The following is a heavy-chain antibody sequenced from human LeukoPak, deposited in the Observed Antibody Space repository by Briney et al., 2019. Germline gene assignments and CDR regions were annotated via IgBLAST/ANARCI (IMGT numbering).Heavy chain of an antibody. Sequence: GGSLRLSCAASGFNFNTYTMNWVRQAPGKGLEWVSSISSDSSYIFYADAVHGRFTVSRDNAKYSLYLQMNSLRAEDTAVYYCVRGSYGAYDYWGQGSLVTVSS. D-gene: IGHD4-17*01. V-gene: IGHV3-21*01. CDR3: VRGSYGAYDY. J-gene: IGHJ4*02. CDR2: ISSDSSYI. CDR1: GFNFNTYT.